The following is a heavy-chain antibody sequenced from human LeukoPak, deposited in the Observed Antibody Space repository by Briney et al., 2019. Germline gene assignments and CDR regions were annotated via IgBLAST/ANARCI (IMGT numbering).Heavy chain of an antibody. V-gene: IGHV3-33*01. D-gene: IGHD5-24*01. Sequence: GGSLRLSCAASGFTFSNYGMHWVRQAPGRRLEWVSIISYDGIDRYYGDSVSGRFTISRDNSKNTVDLQMDSLRADDTAVYYCARDLNEGRDGRDYGADCWGQGSLVTVSS. CDR1: GFTFSNYG. J-gene: IGHJ4*02. CDR3: ARDLNEGRDGRDYGADC. CDR2: ISYDGIDR.